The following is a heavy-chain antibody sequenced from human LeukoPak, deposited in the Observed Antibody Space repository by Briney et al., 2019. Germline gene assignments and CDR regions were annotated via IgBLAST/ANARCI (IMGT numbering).Heavy chain of an antibody. CDR1: GGSISSYY. CDR3: ARDCSSTSCHDY. CDR2: IYYSGST. D-gene: IGHD2-2*01. V-gene: IGHV4-59*01. Sequence: SETLSLTCTVSGGSISSYYWSWIRQPPGKGLEWIGYIYYSGSTNYNPSLKSRVTISVDTSKNQFSLKLSSVTAADTAVYYCARDCSSTSCHDYWGQGTLVTVSS. J-gene: IGHJ4*02.